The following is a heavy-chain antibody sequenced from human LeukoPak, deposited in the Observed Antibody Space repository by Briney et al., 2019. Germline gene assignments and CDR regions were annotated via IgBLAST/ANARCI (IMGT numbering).Heavy chain of an antibody. CDR1: GDSMSSGGDY. CDR3: ARSSLRGDSFDD. Sequence: SQTLSLTCTVSGDSMSSGGDYWSWIRQHPGKGLGRIRYICSTGNTYYNPSLKTRLNLSVDTSKNRFSLQLGFVTAADTDVYYCARSSLRGDSFDDWGQGTLVTVSS. CDR2: ICSTGNT. J-gene: IGHJ4*02. V-gene: IGHV4-31*03.